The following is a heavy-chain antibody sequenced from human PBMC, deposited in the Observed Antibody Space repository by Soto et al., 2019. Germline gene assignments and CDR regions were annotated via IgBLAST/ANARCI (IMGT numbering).Heavy chain of an antibody. CDR1: GGTFTTYD. CDR3: ARDRSSSWYNGTFYFDS. Sequence: QVQLVQSGAEVRKPGSSVKVSCKASGGTFTTYDISWVRQAPGQGLEWMGGIIPLFDATKYAQKFQGRVTITADKSTGTAYMELSSLRSEGTAMYYCARDRSSSWYNGTFYFDSWGQGTLVTVSS. V-gene: IGHV1-69*06. D-gene: IGHD6-19*01. CDR2: IIPLFDAT. J-gene: IGHJ4*02.